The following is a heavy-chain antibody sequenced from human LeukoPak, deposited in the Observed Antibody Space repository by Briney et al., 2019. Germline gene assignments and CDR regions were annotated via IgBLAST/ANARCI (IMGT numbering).Heavy chain of an antibody. CDR2: IQYDGRNT. Sequence: GGSLRLSCAASGFTFSNYGMHWVRQAPGKGLEWVAFIQYDGRNTYYADFVKGRFTISRDHSKSTLYLQMNSLRAEDTAVYYCARDRETVAGTLGWFDPWGQGTLVTVSS. J-gene: IGHJ5*02. V-gene: IGHV3-30*02. CDR3: ARDRETVAGTLGWFDP. D-gene: IGHD6-19*01. CDR1: GFTFSNYG.